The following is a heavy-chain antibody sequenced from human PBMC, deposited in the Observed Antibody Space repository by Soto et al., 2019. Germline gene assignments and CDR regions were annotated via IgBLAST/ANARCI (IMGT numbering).Heavy chain of an antibody. J-gene: IGHJ4*02. D-gene: IGHD4-4*01. V-gene: IGHV4-34*01. CDR2: INDSGST. CDR1: GASFSGYQ. Sequence: SETLSLTCAVYGASFSGYQWTWIRQTPGKGLEWIGEINDSGSTNYKPSLKSRVTISVDTSKNQFSLKVSSATAADTAVYYCARHSNRNYGLYYFDYWGLGALVTVSS. CDR3: ARHSNRNYGLYYFDY.